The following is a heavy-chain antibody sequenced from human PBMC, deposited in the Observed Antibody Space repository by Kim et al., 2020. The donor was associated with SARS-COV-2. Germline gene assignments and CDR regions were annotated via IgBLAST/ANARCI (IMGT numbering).Heavy chain of an antibody. CDR1: GFTFSSYE. V-gene: IGHV3-48*03. CDR2: ISSTGSTI. Sequence: GGSLRLSCAASGFTFSSYEINWVRQAPGKGLEWVSYISSTGSTIYYADSVKGRFTISRDNAKNSLYLQMNSLRAEDTAVYYCARGALQYYYDTSGYYYPFDYWGQGTLVTVSS. D-gene: IGHD3-22*01. CDR3: ARGALQYYYDTSGYYYPFDY. J-gene: IGHJ4*02.